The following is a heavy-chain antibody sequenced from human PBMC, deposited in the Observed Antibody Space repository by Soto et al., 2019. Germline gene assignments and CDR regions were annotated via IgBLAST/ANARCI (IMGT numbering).Heavy chain of an antibody. CDR1: GGSISSSSYY. J-gene: IGHJ5*02. CDR2: IYYSGST. D-gene: IGHD6-25*01. CDR3: ARDRLEGNWFDP. V-gene: IGHV4-61*01. Sequence: SETLSLTCTVSGGSISSSSYYWGWIRQPPGKGLEWIGYIYYSGSTNYNPSLKSRVTISVDTSKNQFSLKLSSVTAADTAVYYCARDRLEGNWFDPWGQGTLVTVSS.